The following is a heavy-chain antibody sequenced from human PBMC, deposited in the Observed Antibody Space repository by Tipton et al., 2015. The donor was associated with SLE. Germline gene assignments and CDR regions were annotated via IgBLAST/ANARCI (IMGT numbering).Heavy chain of an antibody. CDR2: VFYSGST. D-gene: IGHD4-17*01. J-gene: IGHJ2*01. CDR1: GGSITTGSYY. Sequence: TLSLTCTVSGGSITTGSYYWGWIRQPPGKGLEWIGSVFYSGSTNYNPSLKSRVTMSVDTSKNQFSLKLSSVTAADTAVYYCARDLRSMTTATRGFDLWGRGTLVTVSS. CDR3: ARDLRSMTTATRGFDL. V-gene: IGHV4-39*07.